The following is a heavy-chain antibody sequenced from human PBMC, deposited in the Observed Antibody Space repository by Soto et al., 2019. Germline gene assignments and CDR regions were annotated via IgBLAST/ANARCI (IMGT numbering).Heavy chain of an antibody. V-gene: IGHV1-24*01. CDR3: VTDGGSSSWYFGHYGMDV. CDR1: GYTLTELS. CDR2: FDPEDGET. Sequence: GASVKVSCKVSGYTLTELSMHWVRQAPGKGLEWMGGFDPEDGETIYAQKFQGRVTMTEDTSTETAYMELSSLRSEDTAVYYCVTDGGSSSWYFGHYGMDVWGQGTTVTVSS. J-gene: IGHJ6*02. D-gene: IGHD6-13*01.